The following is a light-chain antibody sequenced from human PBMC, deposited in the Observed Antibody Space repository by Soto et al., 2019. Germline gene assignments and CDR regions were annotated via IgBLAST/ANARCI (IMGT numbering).Light chain of an antibody. J-gene: IGLJ1*01. CDR2: GNS. V-gene: IGLV1-40*01. CDR1: SSNIGAGYD. CDR3: QSYDSSLSAYV. Sequence: QSVLAQPPSVSGAPGQKVTISCTGSSSNIGAGYDLHWYQQLPGTAPKLLLYGNSNRPSGVSDRFSGSKSGTSASLAITGLQAEDEADYYCQSYDSSLSAYVFGTGTKVTVL.